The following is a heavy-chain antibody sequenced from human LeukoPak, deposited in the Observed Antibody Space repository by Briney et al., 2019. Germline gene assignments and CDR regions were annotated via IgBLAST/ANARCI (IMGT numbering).Heavy chain of an antibody. CDR2: IISSSSYI. CDR3: ARAAGYSSNWYEY. Sequence: GGSLRLSCAASGFTFSTYSMNWVRQAPGKGLEWVSSIISSSSYIYYADSVKGRFTISRDNAKNSLYLQMNSLRAEDTALYYCARAAGYSSNWYEYGGQGTLVTVSS. J-gene: IGHJ4*02. CDR1: GFTFSTYS. D-gene: IGHD6-13*01. V-gene: IGHV3-21*04.